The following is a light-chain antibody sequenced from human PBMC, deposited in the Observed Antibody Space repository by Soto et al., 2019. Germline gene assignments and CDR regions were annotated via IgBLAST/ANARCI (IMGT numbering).Light chain of an antibody. CDR1: TSNIGSET. CDR3: SAWDDSLKAWV. J-gene: IGLJ3*02. CDR2: FNN. Sequence: QSVLTQPPSVSGSPGQRVSISCSGGTSNIGSETVNWYQHLPGAAPKLLIYFNNQRPSGVPDRFSGSKSGTSASPAISGLQSGDEGDYYCSAWDDSLKAWVFGGGTKVTVL. V-gene: IGLV1-44*01.